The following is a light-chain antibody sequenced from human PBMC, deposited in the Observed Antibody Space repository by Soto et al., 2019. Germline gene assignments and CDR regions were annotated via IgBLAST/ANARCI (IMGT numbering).Light chain of an antibody. CDR2: EVT. Sequence: QSVLTQPPSASGSPGQSVTISCSGTSSDVGGYKYVSWYQQHPGKAPKVMIYEVTRRPSGVPDRFSGSRSGNTASLIVSGLQAEDEADYYCSSYAGSNTVAFGGGTKLTVL. J-gene: IGLJ2*01. CDR1: SSDVGGYKY. V-gene: IGLV2-8*01. CDR3: SSYAGSNTVA.